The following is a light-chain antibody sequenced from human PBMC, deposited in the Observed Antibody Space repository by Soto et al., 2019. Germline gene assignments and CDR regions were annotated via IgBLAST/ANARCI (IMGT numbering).Light chain of an antibody. CDR2: KAS. J-gene: IGKJ3*01. V-gene: IGKV1-5*03. CDR3: QQYKNYPFT. CDR1: QSISNW. Sequence: DIKMTQSPSTLSASVGDRVTITCRASQSISNWLAWYQQKPGKAPKLLISKASKLESGVPSSFSGRGSGTEFTLTISSLQPDDFATYYCQQYKNYPFTFGPGTKVGVK.